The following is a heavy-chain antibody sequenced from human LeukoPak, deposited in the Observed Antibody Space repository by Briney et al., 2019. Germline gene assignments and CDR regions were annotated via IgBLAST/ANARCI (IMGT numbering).Heavy chain of an antibody. CDR3: ASSPPPRIAAAGTPDYYYYYMDV. V-gene: IGHV1-18*01. CDR1: GYTFTNYG. CDR2: ISAYNGNT. J-gene: IGHJ6*03. D-gene: IGHD6-13*01. Sequence: ASVKVSCKASGYTFTNYGISWVRQAPGQGLEWMGWISAYNGNTNYVQKLLQGRVTMTTDTSTSTAYMELSRLRSDDTAVYYCASSPPPRIAAAGTPDYYYYYMDVWGKGTTGTISS.